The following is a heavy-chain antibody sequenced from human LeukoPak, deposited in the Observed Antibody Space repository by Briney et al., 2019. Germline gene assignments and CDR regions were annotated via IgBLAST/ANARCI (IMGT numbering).Heavy chain of an antibody. Sequence: GGSLRLSCAASGFIFSDYYMTWIRQAPGRGLEWISYITTNGASTYYATSVKGRFTISRDNAKNSLFLQMNSLRAEDTAVYYCARGCGGDCYVFDYWGQGTLVTVSS. CDR1: GFIFSDYY. V-gene: IGHV3-11*04. D-gene: IGHD2-21*02. CDR2: ITTNGAST. J-gene: IGHJ4*02. CDR3: ARGCGGDCYVFDY.